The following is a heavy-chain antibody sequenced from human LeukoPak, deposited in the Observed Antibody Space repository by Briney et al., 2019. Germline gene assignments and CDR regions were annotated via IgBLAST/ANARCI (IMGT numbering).Heavy chain of an antibody. J-gene: IGHJ5*02. D-gene: IGHD4-17*01. CDR3: AKEDYGDYVEGWFDP. V-gene: IGHV3-30*02. Sequence: PGRSLRLSCAASGFTFSSYGMHWVRQAPGKGLEWVAFIRYDGSNKYYADSVKGRFTISRDNSKNTLYLQMNSLRAEDTAVYYCAKEDYGDYVEGWFDPWGQGTLVTVSS. CDR1: GFTFSSYG. CDR2: IRYDGSNK.